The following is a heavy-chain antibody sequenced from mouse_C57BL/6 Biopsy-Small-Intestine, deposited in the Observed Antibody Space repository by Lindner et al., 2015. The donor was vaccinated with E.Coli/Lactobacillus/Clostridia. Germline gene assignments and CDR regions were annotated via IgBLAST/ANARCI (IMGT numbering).Heavy chain of an antibody. V-gene: IGHV1-14*01. D-gene: IGHD2-5*01. CDR3: ARKYYSNSGPWFAY. J-gene: IGHJ3*01. Sequence: VQLQESGPELVKPGASVKMSCKASGYTFTSYVIHWVKQKPGQGLEWIGYFNPYKDDTKYNEKFKGKATLTSDKSSNTAYMELSSLTSADSAVYYCARKYYSNSGPWFAYWGQGTLVTVSA. CDR1: GYTFTSYV. CDR2: FNPYKDDT.